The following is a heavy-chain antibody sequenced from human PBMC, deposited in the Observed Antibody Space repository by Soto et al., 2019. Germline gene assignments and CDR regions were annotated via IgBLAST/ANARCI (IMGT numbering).Heavy chain of an antibody. CDR2: VYNSGST. J-gene: IGHJ2*01. V-gene: IGHV4-61*01. CDR1: AGSVSGGRYC. D-gene: IGHD4-17*01. Sequence: QVQLQESGPRLVKPSETLSLTCTVSAGSVSGGRYCWGWIRQPPGKGLECIGYVYNSGSTTYNPSPKSRGTPSGDTSRNQGSLGLSSVTAADTAGYYSARGPVTTYLDLWGRGTLVTVSS. CDR3: ARGPVTTYLDL.